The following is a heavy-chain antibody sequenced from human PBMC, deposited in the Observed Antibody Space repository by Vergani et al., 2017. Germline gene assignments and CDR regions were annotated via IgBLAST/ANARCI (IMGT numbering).Heavy chain of an antibody. CDR1: GFTFSSYS. V-gene: IGHV3-21*01. J-gene: IGHJ4*02. D-gene: IGHD3-10*01. CDR2: ISSSSSYI. Sequence: EVQLVESGGGLVKPGGSLRLSCAASGFTFSSYSMNWVRQAPGKVLEWVSSISSSSSYIYYADSVKGRFTISRDNAKNSLYLQMNSLRAEDTAVYYCARDLRRGSLVDYWGQGTLVTVSS. CDR3: ARDLRRGSLVDY.